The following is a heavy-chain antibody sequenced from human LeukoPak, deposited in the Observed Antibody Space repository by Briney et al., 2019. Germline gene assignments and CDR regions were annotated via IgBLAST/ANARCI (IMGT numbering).Heavy chain of an antibody. CDR1: GGSISSGDYY. J-gene: IGHJ4*02. D-gene: IGHD2-2*01. V-gene: IGHV4-30-4*08. CDR3: ARVGGLGDCSSIDCYYAY. CDR2: IYYSGST. Sequence: PSQTLSLTCTVSGGSISSGDYYWSWIRQPPGKGLEWIGYIYYSGSTYYNPSLRSRVTISVDTSKNQFSLKLSSVTAADTAVYYCARVGGLGDCSSIDCYYAYWGQGTLVTVSS.